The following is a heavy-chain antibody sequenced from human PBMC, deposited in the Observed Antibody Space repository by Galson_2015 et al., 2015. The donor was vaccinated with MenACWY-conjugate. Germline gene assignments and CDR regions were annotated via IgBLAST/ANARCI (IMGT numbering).Heavy chain of an antibody. Sequence: SVKVSCKASGYTFTSYGISWVRQAPGQGLEWMGWINPNSGGTNYAQKFQGWVTMTSDTSISTAYMELSRLRSDDTAVYYCARGGGRQWELLYWGQGTLVTVSS. CDR1: GYTFTSYG. CDR2: INPNSGGT. J-gene: IGHJ4*02. CDR3: ARGGGRQWELLY. V-gene: IGHV1-2*04. D-gene: IGHD1-26*01.